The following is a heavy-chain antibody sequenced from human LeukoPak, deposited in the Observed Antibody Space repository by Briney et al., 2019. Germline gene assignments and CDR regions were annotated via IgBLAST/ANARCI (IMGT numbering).Heavy chain of an antibody. D-gene: IGHD6-19*01. CDR1: GGSISGYY. Sequence: ETLSLTCTGSGGSISGYYWTWIRQPPGKGLEWVSVIYSGGTTYSADSVKGRFTISRDNSKNTLFLQMNSLRAEDTAVYYCARGIPVVAGTWYFDYWGQGTLVTVSS. J-gene: IGHJ4*02. CDR3: ARGIPVVAGTWYFDY. CDR2: IYSGGTT. V-gene: IGHV3-66*01.